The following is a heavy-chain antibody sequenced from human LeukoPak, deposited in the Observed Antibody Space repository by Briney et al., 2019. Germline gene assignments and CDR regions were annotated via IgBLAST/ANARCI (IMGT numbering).Heavy chain of an antibody. Sequence: AASVKVSCKASGYTFTSYYMHWVRQAPGQGLEWMGRINPNSGGTNYAQKFQGRVTMTRDTSISTAYMELSRLRSDDTAVYYCARDFSQGATYPWGQGTLVTVSS. CDR3: ARDFSQGATYP. V-gene: IGHV1-2*06. J-gene: IGHJ5*02. D-gene: IGHD1-26*01. CDR1: GYTFTSYY. CDR2: INPNSGGT.